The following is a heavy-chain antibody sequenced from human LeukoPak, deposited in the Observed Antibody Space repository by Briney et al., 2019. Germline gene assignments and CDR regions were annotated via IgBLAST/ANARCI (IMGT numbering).Heavy chain of an antibody. CDR1: GGSISSSSYY. CDR2: IYYSGST. D-gene: IGHD1-14*01. Sequence: SETLSLTCTVSGGSISSSSYYWGWIRQPPGKGLEWIGSIYYSGSTYYNPSLKSRVTISVDTSKNQFSLKLSSVTAADTAVYYCARGFPPPDYYDYMDVWGKGTTVTVSS. J-gene: IGHJ6*03. CDR3: ARGFPPPDYYDYMDV. V-gene: IGHV4-39*01.